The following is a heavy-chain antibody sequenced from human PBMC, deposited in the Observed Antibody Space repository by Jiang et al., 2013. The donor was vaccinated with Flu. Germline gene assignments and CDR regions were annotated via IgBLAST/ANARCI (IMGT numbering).Heavy chain of an antibody. CDR2: ISWNGGSV. V-gene: IGHV3-9*01. Sequence: LEWVSGISWNGGSVAYADSVKGRFTISRDNAKSSLYLQMDSLRPEDTALFYCAKDFSPSLYRGSPLDSWGQGTLVTVSS. J-gene: IGHJ4*02. CDR3: AKDFSPSLYRGSPLDS. D-gene: IGHD1-26*01.